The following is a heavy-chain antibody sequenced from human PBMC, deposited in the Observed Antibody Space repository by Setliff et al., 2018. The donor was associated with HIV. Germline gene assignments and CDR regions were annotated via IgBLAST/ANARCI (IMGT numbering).Heavy chain of an antibody. CDR1: GGSISSYY. Sequence: SETLSLTCTVSGGSISSYYWSWIRQPPGKGLEWIGYIYYSGSTNYNPSLKSRVTISVDTSKNQFSLKLSSVTAADTAVYYCARGAELLWFGELHNIPYFDYWGQGTQVTVSS. CDR3: ARGAELLWFGELHNIPYFDY. J-gene: IGHJ4*02. CDR2: IYYSGST. D-gene: IGHD3-10*01. V-gene: IGHV4-59*12.